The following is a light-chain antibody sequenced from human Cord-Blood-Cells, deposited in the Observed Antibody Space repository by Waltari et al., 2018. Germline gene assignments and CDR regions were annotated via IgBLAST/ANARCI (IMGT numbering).Light chain of an antibody. J-gene: IGLJ2*01. CDR3: CSYAGSSTLV. Sequence: QSALTQPASVSGSPGQSITISCTGTSSDVGSYNLVSWYQQHPGKAPKLMINEGSKRPSGVSNRFSGSKSGNTASLTISVIQAEDVADYYCCSYAGSSTLVFGGGTKLTVL. V-gene: IGLV2-23*01. CDR1: SSDVGSYNL. CDR2: EGS.